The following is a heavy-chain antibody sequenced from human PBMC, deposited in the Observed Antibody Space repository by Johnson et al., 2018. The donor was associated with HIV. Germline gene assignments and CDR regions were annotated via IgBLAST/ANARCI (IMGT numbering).Heavy chain of an antibody. CDR1: GFTFDDFG. Sequence: VLLVESGGGVVRPGGSLRLSCAASGFTFDDFGMGWVRQAPGKGLEWVSGISWNSGSIGYADSVKGRFTISRDNAKNSLYLQMNSLRAEDTALYYCAKGGGQQLAHAFDIWGQGTMVTVSS. D-gene: IGHD6-13*01. CDR3: AKGGGQQLAHAFDI. V-gene: IGHV3-9*01. J-gene: IGHJ3*02. CDR2: ISWNSGSI.